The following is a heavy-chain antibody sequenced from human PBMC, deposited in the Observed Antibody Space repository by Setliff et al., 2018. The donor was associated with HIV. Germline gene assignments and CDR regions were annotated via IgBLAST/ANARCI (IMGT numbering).Heavy chain of an antibody. D-gene: IGHD1-7*01. CDR2: ISAYNGNT. CDR3: ARGRITGTINF. V-gene: IGHV1-18*01. Sequence: ASVKVSCKASGYTFTSYDINWVRQAPGQGLEWMGWISAYNGNTNYAQKFQGRVTITADESTSTAYMELSSLRSEDTAVYYCARGRITGTINFWGQGTLVTVSS. J-gene: IGHJ4*02. CDR1: GYTFTSYD.